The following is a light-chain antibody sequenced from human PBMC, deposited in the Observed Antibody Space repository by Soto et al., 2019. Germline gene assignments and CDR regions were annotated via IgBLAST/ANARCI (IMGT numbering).Light chain of an antibody. CDR2: DVS. V-gene: IGLV2-14*01. CDR3: SSYTSSSTAV. J-gene: IGLJ2*01. Sequence: QSALTQPASVSGSPGQSITIYCTGTSSDVGGYNYVSWYQQHPGKAPKLMIYDVSNRPSGVSNRFSGSKSGNTASLTISGLQAEDEADYYCSSYTSSSTAVFGVGTKLTVL. CDR1: SSDVGGYNY.